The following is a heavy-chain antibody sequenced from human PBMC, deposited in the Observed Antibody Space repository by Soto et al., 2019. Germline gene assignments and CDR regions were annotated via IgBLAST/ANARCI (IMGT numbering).Heavy chain of an antibody. CDR3: AGNYYGSGSYYNADY. J-gene: IGHJ4*02. V-gene: IGHV1-69*06. CDR1: GGTFSSYA. CDR2: LIPIFGTA. D-gene: IGHD3-10*01. Sequence: QVQLVQSGAEVKKPGSSVKVSCKASGGTFSSYAISWVRQAPGQGLEWMGGLIPIFGTANYAQKFQGRVTITADKATSTAYMELSSLRSEDTAVYYCAGNYYGSGSYYNADYWGQGTLVTVSS.